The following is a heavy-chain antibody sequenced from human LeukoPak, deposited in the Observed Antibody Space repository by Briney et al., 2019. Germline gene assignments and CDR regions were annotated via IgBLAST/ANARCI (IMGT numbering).Heavy chain of an antibody. J-gene: IGHJ4*02. CDR2: IYHSGST. CDR3: ARGRSEGSYFDY. CDR1: GGSISSGGYS. V-gene: IGHV4-30-2*01. Sequence: SQTLSLTCAVSGGSISSGGYSWSWIRQPPGKGLEWIGCIYHSGSTYYNPSLKSRVTISVDRSKNQFSLKLSSVTAADTAVYYCARGRSEGSYFDYWGQGTLVTVSS.